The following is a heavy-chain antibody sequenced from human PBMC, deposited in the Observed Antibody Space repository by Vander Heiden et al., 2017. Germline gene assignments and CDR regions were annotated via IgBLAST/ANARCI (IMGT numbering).Heavy chain of an antibody. CDR2: ISYDGSNK. CDR1: GFPFSSYG. V-gene: IGHV3-30*18. D-gene: IGHD1-1*01. J-gene: IGHJ6*02. CDR3: AKDRKRYPSHYYYYGMDV. Sequence: QVQLVASGGGVVQPGRSLRLSCAASGFPFSSYGMDWVRQAAGKGLEWVAVISYDGSNKYYGDSVKGRFTISRDNYKNTMYLQVNGLGAEDTAVYYCAKDRKRYPSHYYYYGMDVWGQGTTVTVSS.